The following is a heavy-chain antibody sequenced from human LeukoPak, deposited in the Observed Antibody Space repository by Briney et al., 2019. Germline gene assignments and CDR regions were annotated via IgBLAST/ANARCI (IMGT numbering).Heavy chain of an antibody. CDR1: GGTFSSYA. D-gene: IGHD3-10*01. CDR2: IIPIFGTA. CDR3: AGEGGFGEPPPPRTSYYFDY. Sequence: ASVKVSCKASGGTFSSYAISWVRQAPGQGLEWMGGIIPIFGTANYAQKFQGRVTITADESTSTAYMELSSLRSEDTAVYYCAGEGGFGEPPPPRTSYYFDYWGQGTLVTVSS. J-gene: IGHJ4*02. V-gene: IGHV1-69*13.